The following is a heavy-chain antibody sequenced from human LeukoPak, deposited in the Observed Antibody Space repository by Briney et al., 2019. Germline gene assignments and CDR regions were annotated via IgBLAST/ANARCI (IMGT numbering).Heavy chain of an antibody. Sequence: GGSLRLSCAASGFTFSSYAMSWFRQAPGKGLEWVSAISGSGGSTYYADSVKGRFTISRDNSENTLYLQMNSLRAEDTAVYYCAKDEGHCSSTSCPYYFDYWGQGTLVTVSS. CDR3: AKDEGHCSSTSCPYYFDY. V-gene: IGHV3-23*01. CDR1: GFTFSSYA. J-gene: IGHJ4*02. CDR2: ISGSGGST. D-gene: IGHD2-2*01.